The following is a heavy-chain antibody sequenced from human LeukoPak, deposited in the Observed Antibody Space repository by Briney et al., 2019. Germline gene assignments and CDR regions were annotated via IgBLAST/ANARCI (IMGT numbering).Heavy chain of an antibody. CDR1: GFTLDDYA. CDR2: ISWNSGSI. D-gene: IGHD5-12*01. V-gene: IGHV3-9*03. CDR3: AKDSVPGGYSGYGSFDY. Sequence: PGGSLRLSCAASGFTLDDYAMHWVRHAPGKGLEGVSGISWNSGSIFYADSVKGRFTISRDNAKNSLYLQMNSLRAEDMALYYCAKDSVPGGYSGYGSFDYWGQGTLVTVSS. J-gene: IGHJ4*02.